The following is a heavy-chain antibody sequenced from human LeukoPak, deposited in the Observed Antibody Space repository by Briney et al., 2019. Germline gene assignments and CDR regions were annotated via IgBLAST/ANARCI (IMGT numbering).Heavy chain of an antibody. CDR3: ANHGDYRGDYFDY. J-gene: IGHJ4*02. D-gene: IGHD3-10*01. CDR2: ISWNSGSI. V-gene: IGHV3-9*01. CDR1: GFTFDDYA. Sequence: GGSLRLSCAASGFTFDDYAMHWVRHAPGKGLEWVSGISWNSGSIGYADSVKGQFSMSRDYATDSVYLQMNSARAEDTALEYRANHGDYRGDYFDYRGQGTLVTVSS.